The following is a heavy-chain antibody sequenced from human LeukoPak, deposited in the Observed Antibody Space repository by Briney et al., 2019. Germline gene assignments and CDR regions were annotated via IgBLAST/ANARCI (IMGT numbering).Heavy chain of an antibody. CDR1: GFSFSGYA. Sequence: GGSLRLSCASSGFSFSGYAMIWVRQAPGKGLELVSTISGSSASTFYADSVRGRFITSKDIPSNTVYLQMNSLRAEDTAVYYCAKGSRGYTNYYFDYWGQGTLVTVSS. D-gene: IGHD2-2*02. CDR2: ISGSSAST. V-gene: IGHV3-23*01. J-gene: IGHJ4*02. CDR3: AKGSRGYTNYYFDY.